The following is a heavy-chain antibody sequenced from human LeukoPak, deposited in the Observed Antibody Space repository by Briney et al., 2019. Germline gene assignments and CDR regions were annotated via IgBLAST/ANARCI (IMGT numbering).Heavy chain of an antibody. Sequence: SETLSLTCAVYGGSFSGYYWSWIRQPPGKGLEWIGQIVHSGNTKYNPSLKSRVTISVDTSKNQFSLNLTSVTAADTAVYYCARFGSSTWYKGAFDIWGQGTMVTVAS. CDR2: IVHSGNT. D-gene: IGHD6-13*01. V-gene: IGHV4-34*12. J-gene: IGHJ3*02. CDR3: ARFGSSTWYKGAFDI. CDR1: GGSFSGYY.